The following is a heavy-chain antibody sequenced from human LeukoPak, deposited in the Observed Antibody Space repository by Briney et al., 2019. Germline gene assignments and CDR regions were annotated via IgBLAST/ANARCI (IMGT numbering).Heavy chain of an antibody. D-gene: IGHD3-9*01. CDR3: ARQPVLRYFDWLAVLYFDY. Sequence: GESLKISCKGSGYSFTSYWIGWVRQMPGKGLEWMGIIYPGDSDTRYSPSFQGQVTISADKSISTAYLQWSSLKASDTAMYYCARQPVLRYFDWLAVLYFDYWGQRTLVTVSS. CDR2: IYPGDSDT. V-gene: IGHV5-51*01. CDR1: GYSFTSYW. J-gene: IGHJ4*02.